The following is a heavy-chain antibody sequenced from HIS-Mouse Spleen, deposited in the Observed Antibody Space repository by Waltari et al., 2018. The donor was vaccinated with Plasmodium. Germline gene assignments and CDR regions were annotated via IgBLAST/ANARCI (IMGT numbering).Heavy chain of an antibody. Sequence: QLQLQESGPGLVKPSETLSLTCPVSGGSISSSSYYWRWIRQPPGKGLEWIGGIYYSGSTYYNPALKSRVTISVDTSKNQFSLKLSSVTAADTAVYYCARDRITGTSYFDYWGQGTLVTVSS. CDR1: GGSISSSSYY. J-gene: IGHJ4*02. D-gene: IGHD1-7*01. CDR2: IYYSGST. V-gene: IGHV4-39*07. CDR3: ARDRITGTSYFDY.